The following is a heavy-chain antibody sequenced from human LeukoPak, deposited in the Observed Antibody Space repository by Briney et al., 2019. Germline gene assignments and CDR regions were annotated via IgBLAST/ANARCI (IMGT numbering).Heavy chain of an antibody. CDR1: GFTVSSNY. V-gene: IGHV3-66*04. Sequence: GGSLRLSCAASGFTVSSNYMSWVRQAPGKGLEWVSVIYSGGSTYYADSVKGRFTISRDNSKNTLYLQMNSLRAEDTAVYYCARRNYGYYYYGMDAWGQGTTVTVSS. CDR2: IYSGGST. CDR3: ARRNYGYYYYGMDA. J-gene: IGHJ6*02. D-gene: IGHD1-7*01.